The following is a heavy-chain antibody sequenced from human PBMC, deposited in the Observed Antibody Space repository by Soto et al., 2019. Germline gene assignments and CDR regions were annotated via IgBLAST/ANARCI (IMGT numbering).Heavy chain of an antibody. CDR3: ARGRYGDY. CDR1: GYTFTSYG. V-gene: IGHV1-18*01. J-gene: IGHJ4*02. CDR2: ISARNGNT. Sequence: QVHLVQSGAEVKKPGASVKVSCKASGYTFTSYGITWVRQAPGQGLEWMGWISARNGNTGYAQKRQGRVIVTRDTSTSTAYMELRSLRSDDTAVYYCARGRYGDYWGQGALVTVSS. D-gene: IGHD1-1*01.